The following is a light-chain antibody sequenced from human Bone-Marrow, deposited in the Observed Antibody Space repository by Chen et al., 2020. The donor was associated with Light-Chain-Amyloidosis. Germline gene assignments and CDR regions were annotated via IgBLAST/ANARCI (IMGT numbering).Light chain of an antibody. CDR1: NIGSTS. V-gene: IGLV3-21*02. CDR2: DDS. Sequence: SYVLTQPSSVSVAPGQTATIACWGNNIGSTSVHWYQQTPDQAPLLVVYDDSDRPSGIPERLSSSNSRNTATLPISRVEAGDEADYYCQVWDRSSDHPVFGGGTKLTV. CDR3: QVWDRSSDHPV. J-gene: IGLJ3*02.